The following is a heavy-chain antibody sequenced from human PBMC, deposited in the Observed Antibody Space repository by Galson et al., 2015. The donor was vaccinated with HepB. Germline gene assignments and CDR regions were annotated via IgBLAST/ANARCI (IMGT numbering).Heavy chain of an antibody. CDR2: ISDSGTTT. D-gene: IGHD2/OR15-2a*01. CDR3: ARATLRWFDP. Sequence: SLRLSCAATGFTFSDYSMTWIRQAPGKGLEWLSYISDSGTTTFYADSVRGRFTISRDNAKNSLYLQMSSLRAEDTAVYYCARATLRWFDPWGQGTLVTVSS. V-gene: IGHV3-11*01. J-gene: IGHJ5*02. CDR1: GFTFSDYS.